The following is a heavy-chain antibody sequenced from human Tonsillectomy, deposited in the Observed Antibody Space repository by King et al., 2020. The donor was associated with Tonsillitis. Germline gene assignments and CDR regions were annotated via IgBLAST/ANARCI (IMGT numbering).Heavy chain of an antibody. Sequence: QLVESGAEVKKPGASVKVSCKASGYTFTSYDVNWVRQATGQGLEWMGWMNPNSGNTGYAQKFQGRVTMTRNTSISTAYMELCSLRSEDAAVYYCARVSLTYCSGTSCYAYYYYGMDVWGQGTTVTVSS. J-gene: IGHJ6*02. CDR2: MNPNSGNT. V-gene: IGHV1-8*01. CDR3: ARVSLTYCSGTSCYAYYYYGMDV. D-gene: IGHD2-2*01. CDR1: GYTFTSYD.